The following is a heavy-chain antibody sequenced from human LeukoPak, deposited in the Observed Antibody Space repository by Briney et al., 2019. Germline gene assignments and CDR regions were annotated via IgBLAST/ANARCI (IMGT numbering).Heavy chain of an antibody. CDR2: ISSSSSYI. CDR3: ARDYSSGWYTENYFDY. V-gene: IGHV3-21*01. J-gene: IGHJ4*02. Sequence: GGSLRLSCAASGFTFSSYSMNWVRQAPGKGLEWVSSISSSSSYIYYADSVKGRFTISRDNAKNSLYLQMNSLRAEDTAVYYCARDYSSGWYTENYFDYWGQGTLVTVSS. D-gene: IGHD6-19*01. CDR1: GFTFSSYS.